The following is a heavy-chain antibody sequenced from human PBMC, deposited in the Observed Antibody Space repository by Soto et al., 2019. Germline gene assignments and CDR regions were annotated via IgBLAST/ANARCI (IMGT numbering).Heavy chain of an antibody. CDR1: GFTFSSYW. V-gene: IGHV3-7*01. D-gene: IGHD3-3*01. CDR2: IKQDGSEK. CDR3: ARGSRYDFWSGYPPRGPLHY. Sequence: PGGSLRLSCAASGFTFSSYWMSWVRQAPGKGLEWVANIKQDGSEKYYVDSVKGRFTISRYNAKNSLYLQMNSLRAEDTAVYYCARGSRYDFWSGYPPRGPLHYFGQGTLVTVSS. J-gene: IGHJ4*02.